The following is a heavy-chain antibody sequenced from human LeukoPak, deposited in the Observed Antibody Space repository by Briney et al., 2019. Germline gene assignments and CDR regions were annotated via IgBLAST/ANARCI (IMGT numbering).Heavy chain of an antibody. Sequence: PSETLSLTCTVSGGSISSSSYYWGWIRQPPGKGLEWIGSIYYSGSTYYNPSLKGRVTISADTSKNQFSLKLSSVTAADTAVYYCARERRYCSSTSCYIGWFDPWGQGTLVTVSS. D-gene: IGHD2-2*02. CDR1: GGSISSSSYY. CDR3: ARERRYCSSTSCYIGWFDP. V-gene: IGHV4-39*02. J-gene: IGHJ5*02. CDR2: IYYSGST.